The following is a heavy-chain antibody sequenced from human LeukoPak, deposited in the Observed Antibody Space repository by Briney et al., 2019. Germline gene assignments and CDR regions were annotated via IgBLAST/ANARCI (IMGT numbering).Heavy chain of an antibody. CDR2: IVPIFGTA. Sequence: SVKVSCKASGGTFSSYAINWVRQAPGQGLEWMGGIVPIFGTANSAQKFRGRVTITADKSTSTAYMELSSLRSEDTAVYYCATVRTSSGWTLDYWGQGTLVTVSS. D-gene: IGHD6-19*01. J-gene: IGHJ4*02. CDR3: ATVRTSSGWTLDY. CDR1: GGTFSSYA. V-gene: IGHV1-69*06.